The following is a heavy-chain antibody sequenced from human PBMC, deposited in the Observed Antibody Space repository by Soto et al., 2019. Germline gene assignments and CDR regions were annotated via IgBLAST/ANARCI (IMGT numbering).Heavy chain of an antibody. D-gene: IGHD2-21*02. CDR2: IYSGGST. CDR3: ARDQAYCGGDCSYDAFDI. J-gene: IGHJ3*02. Sequence: PGGSLRLSCAASGFTVSSNYMSWVRQAPGKGLEWVSVIYSGGSTYYADSVKGRFTISRDNSKNTLYLQMNSLRAEDTAVYYCARDQAYCGGDCSYDAFDIWGQGTMVTLS. CDR1: GFTVSSNY. V-gene: IGHV3-53*01.